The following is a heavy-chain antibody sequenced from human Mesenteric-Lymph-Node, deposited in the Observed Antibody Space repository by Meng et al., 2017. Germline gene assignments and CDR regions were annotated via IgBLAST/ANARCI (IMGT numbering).Heavy chain of an antibody. V-gene: IGHV3-72*01. Sequence: GGSLRLSCAASGFTLSDHYIDWVRQTPGKGLEWIGRSRNTARSYTTEYAASVKGRFSISRDDSKNSLYLQMNSLRAEDTAVYYCASDYAGNSASYWGQGTLVTVSS. J-gene: IGHJ4*02. D-gene: IGHD4-23*01. CDR3: ASDYAGNSASY. CDR1: GFTLSDHY. CDR2: SRNTARSYTT.